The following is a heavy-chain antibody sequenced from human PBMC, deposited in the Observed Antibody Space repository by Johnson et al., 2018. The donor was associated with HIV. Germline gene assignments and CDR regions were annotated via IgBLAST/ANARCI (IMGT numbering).Heavy chain of an antibody. CDR2: INWNGDRT. CDR1: GFTVSSNY. D-gene: IGHD7-27*01. V-gene: IGHV3-66*03. J-gene: IGHJ3*02. Sequence: EVQLVESGGGLIQPGGSLRLSCAASGFTVSSNYMSWVRQAPGKGLEWVSGINWNGDRTGYADSLQGRFTISRDNSKNTLYLQMNSLRAEDTAVYYCARQQGSDAVDIWGQGTMVTVSS. CDR3: ARQQGSDAVDI.